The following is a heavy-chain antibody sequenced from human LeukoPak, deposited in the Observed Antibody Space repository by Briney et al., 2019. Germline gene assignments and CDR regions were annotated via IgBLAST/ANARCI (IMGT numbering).Heavy chain of an antibody. J-gene: IGHJ4*01. CDR2: IKNKADGETT. CDR1: GGSFSGYY. Sequence: PSETLSLTCAVYGGSFSGYYWSWVRQAPGKGLEWVGLIKNKADGETTDYAAPVKGRLTISRDDSKNTLYLQMNSLKTEDTAVYFCTTLWYSYHNIDYWGHGTLVTVSS. V-gene: IGHV3-15*01. CDR3: TTLWYSYHNIDY. D-gene: IGHD2-21*01.